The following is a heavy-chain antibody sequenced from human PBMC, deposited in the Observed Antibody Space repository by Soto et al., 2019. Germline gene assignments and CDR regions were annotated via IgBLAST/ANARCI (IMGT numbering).Heavy chain of an antibody. CDR3: VTVPCVILFGAALH. CDR1: GFTFTTYA. V-gene: IGHV3-23*01. J-gene: IGHJ4*02. CDR2: ISDDSGRT. Sequence: EVQLLESGGGVVQPGGSLRLSCAASGFTFTTYAMSWVRKAPGKGLEWVSAISDDSGRTFFADSVKGRFTISRDNSDNTLYLHMNTLRVEDTAVYYCVTVPCVILFGAALHWGQGTLVTVSP. D-gene: IGHD3-3*01.